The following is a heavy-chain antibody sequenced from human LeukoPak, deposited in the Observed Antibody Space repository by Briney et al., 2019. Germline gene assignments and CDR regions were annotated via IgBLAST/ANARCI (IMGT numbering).Heavy chain of an antibody. CDR3: ARDAYRNFDY. Sequence: GGSLRLSCAASGFTFSSNWMSWVGQAPGKGLDGVANLVEDGSEKYYVDSGKGRLTISRDNAKNSLYLQMNSLRGEDTAVYYCARDAYRNFDYWGQGTLVTVSS. CDR2: LVEDGSEK. D-gene: IGHD5-18*01. CDR1: GFTFSSNW. J-gene: IGHJ4*02. V-gene: IGHV3-7*03.